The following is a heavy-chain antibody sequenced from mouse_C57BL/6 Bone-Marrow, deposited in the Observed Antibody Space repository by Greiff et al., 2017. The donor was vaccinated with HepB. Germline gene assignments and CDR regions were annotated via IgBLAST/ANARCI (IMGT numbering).Heavy chain of an antibody. Sequence: EVKLMESGPELVKPGASVKISCKASGYTFTDYYMNWVKQSHGKSLEWIGDINPNNGGTSYNQKFKGKATLTVDKSSSTAYMELRSLTSEDSAVYYCAGDAMDYWGQGTSVTVSS. CDR1: GYTFTDYY. CDR3: AGDAMDY. J-gene: IGHJ4*01. V-gene: IGHV1-26*01. CDR2: INPNNGGT.